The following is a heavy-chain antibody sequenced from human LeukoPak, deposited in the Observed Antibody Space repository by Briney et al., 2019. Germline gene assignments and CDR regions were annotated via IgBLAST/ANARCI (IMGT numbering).Heavy chain of an antibody. D-gene: IGHD3-22*01. J-gene: IGHJ1*01. CDR3: ARDHGHSSGYYSSSPQYFQH. CDR1: GFTFSSYA. CDR2: ISYDGSNK. Sequence: GGSLRLSCAASGFTFSSYAMRWVRQAPGKGLEWVAVISYDGSNKYYADSVKGRFTISRDNSKNTLYLQMNSLRAEDTAVYYCARDHGHSSGYYSSSPQYFQHWGQGTLVTGSS. V-gene: IGHV3-30-3*01.